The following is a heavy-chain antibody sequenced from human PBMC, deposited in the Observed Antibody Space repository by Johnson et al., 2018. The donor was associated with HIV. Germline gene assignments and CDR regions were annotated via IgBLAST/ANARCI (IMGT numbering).Heavy chain of an antibody. CDR2: IYSGGST. CDR1: GFTVSSNY. CDR3: ARANHDQYYQLLGAVDI. V-gene: IGHV3-66*01. Sequence: EVQLVESGGGLVQPGVSLRLSCAASGFTVSSNYMSWVRQAPGKGLEWVSVIYSGGSTYYADSVKGRFTISRDNSKNTLYLQMNSLRAEDTAVYYCARANHDQYYQLLGAVDICGQGTMVTVSS. D-gene: IGHD2-2*01. J-gene: IGHJ3*02.